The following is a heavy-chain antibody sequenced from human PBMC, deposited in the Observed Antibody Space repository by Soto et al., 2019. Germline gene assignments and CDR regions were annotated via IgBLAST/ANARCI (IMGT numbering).Heavy chain of an antibody. CDR2: SSSSSSTI. J-gene: IGHJ3*02. V-gene: IGHV3-48*01. CDR1: GFTFSSYS. Sequence: GSLRLSCAASGFTFSSYSMNWVRQAPGKGLEWVSYSSSSSSTIYYADSVKGRFTISRDNAKNSLYLQMNSLRAEDTAVYYCARGAYCTNGVCYIPLYAFDIWGQVTMFT. CDR3: ARGAYCTNGVCYIPLYAFDI. D-gene: IGHD2-8*01.